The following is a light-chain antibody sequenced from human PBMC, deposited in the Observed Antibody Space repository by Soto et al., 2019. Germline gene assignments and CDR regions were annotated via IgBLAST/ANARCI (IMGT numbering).Light chain of an antibody. V-gene: IGKV1-5*01. CDR2: DAT. CDR3: QQYHTYSYT. J-gene: IGKJ2*01. Sequence: DIQMTQSPSTLATSVGDRVTITCRASQSISNWVAWYQQKSGQGPKLLLYDATKLAVGVSSRFSGSGYGTEFTLTISSLQSDDFATYYCQQYHTYSYTFGQGTKLEI. CDR1: QSISNW.